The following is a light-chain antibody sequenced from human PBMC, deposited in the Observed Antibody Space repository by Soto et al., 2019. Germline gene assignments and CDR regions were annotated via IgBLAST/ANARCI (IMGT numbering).Light chain of an antibody. CDR3: QQYNSWWT. V-gene: IGKV1-5*03. CDR1: QSISSW. J-gene: IGKJ1*01. Sequence: DIQMTQSPSTLSASVGDRVTITCRASQSISSWLAWYQQKPGKAPKLLIYKASSLERGVPSRFSGSGSGTEFTLTISSLQPDDFATYYCQQYNSWWTFGQGTKVDIK. CDR2: KAS.